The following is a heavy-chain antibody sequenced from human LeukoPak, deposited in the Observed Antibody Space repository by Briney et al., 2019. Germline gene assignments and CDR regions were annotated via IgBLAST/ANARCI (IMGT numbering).Heavy chain of an antibody. CDR2: IIPILDIA. J-gene: IGHJ4*02. CDR1: GATFSGYA. CDR3: ARARVDTAMVFDF. V-gene: IGHV1-69*04. D-gene: IGHD5-18*01. Sequence: SVKVSCKASGATFSGYAITWVRQAPGQGLEWMGRIIPILDIANYAQKFQGRVTITADKSTSTAFMELSSLRSEDTAVYYCARARVDTAMVFDFWGQGTLVTVSS.